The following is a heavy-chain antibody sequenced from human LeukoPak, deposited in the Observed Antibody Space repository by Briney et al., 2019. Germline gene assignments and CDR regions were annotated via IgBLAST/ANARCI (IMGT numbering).Heavy chain of an antibody. J-gene: IGHJ6*03. CDR3: AREGIAARKNGYYYYYYMDV. Sequence: ASVKVSCKAPGYTFTSYGISWVRQAPGQGLEWMGWISAYNGNTNYAQKLQGRVTMTTDTSTSTAYMELRSLRSDDTAVYYCAREGIAARKNGYYYYYYMDVWGKGTTVTVSS. CDR2: ISAYNGNT. D-gene: IGHD6-6*01. CDR1: GYTFTSYG. V-gene: IGHV1-18*01.